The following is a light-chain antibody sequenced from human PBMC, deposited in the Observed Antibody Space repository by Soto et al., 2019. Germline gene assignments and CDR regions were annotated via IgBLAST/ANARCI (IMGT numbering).Light chain of an antibody. J-gene: IGKJ4*01. Sequence: DIQMTQSPSSLSASVGDRVTITCRASQVIRNSLAWFQQKPGKVPKSLIYAASTLQSGVPSKFSGSGSGTDFTLTISSLQPEDFATYYCLQYESYPPTVGGGTKVEIK. CDR1: QVIRNS. CDR2: AAS. CDR3: LQYESYPPT. V-gene: IGKV1-16*02.